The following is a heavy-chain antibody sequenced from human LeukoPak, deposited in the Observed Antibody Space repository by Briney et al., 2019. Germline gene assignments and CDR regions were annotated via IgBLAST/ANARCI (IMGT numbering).Heavy chain of an antibody. CDR2: IYSGGNT. D-gene: IGHD3-16*01. J-gene: IGHJ1*01. CDR1: GFTVSSNY. Sequence: GGSLLLSCAASGFTVSSNYMSWVRQAPGKGLEWVSVIYSGGNTCYADSVKGRFIISRDNPKNTVYLQMNSLRPEDTAVYYCARENYVFWGQGSLVTVSS. CDR3: ARENYVF. V-gene: IGHV3-53*01.